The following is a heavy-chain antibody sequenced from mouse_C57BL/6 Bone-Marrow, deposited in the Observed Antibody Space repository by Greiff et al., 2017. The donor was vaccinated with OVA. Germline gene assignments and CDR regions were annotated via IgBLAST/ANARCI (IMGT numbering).Heavy chain of an antibody. Sequence: EVQRVESGGGLVKPGGSLKLSCAASGFTFSSYAMSWVRQTPEKRLEWVATISDGGSYTYYPDNVKGRFTISRDNAKNNLYLQMSHLKSEDTAMYYCAREGGYDGGGGYAMDYWGQGTSVTVSS. CDR2: ISDGGSYT. J-gene: IGHJ4*01. D-gene: IGHD2-2*01. V-gene: IGHV5-4*01. CDR3: AREGGYDGGGGYAMDY. CDR1: GFTFSSYA.